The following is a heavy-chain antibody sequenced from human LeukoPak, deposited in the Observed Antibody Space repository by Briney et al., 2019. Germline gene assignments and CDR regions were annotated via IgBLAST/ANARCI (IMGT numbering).Heavy chain of an antibody. D-gene: IGHD3-10*01. CDR3: ARAKTMVRGVMVRSNWFDP. V-gene: IGHV4-38-2*02. Sequence: PSETLSLTCTVSGYSISSGYYWGWIRQPPGKGLEWIGSIYHSGSTYYNPSLKSRVTISVDTSKNQFSLKLSSVTAADTAVYYCARAKTMVRGVMVRSNWFDPWGQGTLVTVSS. CDR1: GYSISSGYY. J-gene: IGHJ5*02. CDR2: IYHSGST.